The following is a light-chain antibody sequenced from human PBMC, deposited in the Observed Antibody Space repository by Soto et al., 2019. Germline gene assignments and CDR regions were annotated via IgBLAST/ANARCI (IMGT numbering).Light chain of an antibody. CDR2: AAS. CDR3: QQHNSYPIT. Sequence: IQLTQSPSSLSASVGDRVTITCRASQGIRSYLAWYQQKPGKAPKLLICAASTLQSGVPSRFSGSGSETDFTLTISSLQSEDFATYYCQQHNSYPITFGQGTRLEIK. CDR1: QGIRSY. V-gene: IGKV1-9*01. J-gene: IGKJ5*01.